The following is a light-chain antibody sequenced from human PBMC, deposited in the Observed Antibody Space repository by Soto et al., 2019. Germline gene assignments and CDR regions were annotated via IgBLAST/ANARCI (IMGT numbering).Light chain of an antibody. CDR1: GSDIGGYNY. CDR3: SSYSNSNTPFL. Sequence: QSALTQPASVSGSLGQSITISCAGTGSDIGGYNYVSWYQQYAGKAPKLIIFEVRDRPSGVSHRFSGSKSSNTASLTISGLQAEDEADYYCSSYSNSNTPFLFGGGTKLTVL. CDR2: EVR. J-gene: IGLJ2*01. V-gene: IGLV2-14*01.